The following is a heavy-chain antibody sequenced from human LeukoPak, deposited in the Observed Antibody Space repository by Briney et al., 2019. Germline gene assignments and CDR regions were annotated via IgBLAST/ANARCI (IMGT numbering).Heavy chain of an antibody. CDR2: RKQDGSEK. Sequence: PGGSLSLCCVGSAFRCSSDWMRWVRQAPGKGLEWVANRKQDGSEKYYVDSVQGRFTISRDNAKNSLYLQMNSRRAEDTAVYYCARGAWTFDYWGQGSLVSVSS. CDR1: AFRCSSDW. CDR3: ARGAWTFDY. J-gene: IGHJ4*02. V-gene: IGHV3-7*01. D-gene: IGHD3/OR15-3a*01.